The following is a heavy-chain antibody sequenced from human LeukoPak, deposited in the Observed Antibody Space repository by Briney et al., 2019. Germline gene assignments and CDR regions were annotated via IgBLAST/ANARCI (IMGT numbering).Heavy chain of an antibody. CDR2: IYYSGST. V-gene: IGHV4-59*01. CDR3: ARAGVDIVATNFDY. Sequence: SETLSLTCTVSGGSISSYYWSWIRQPPGKGLEWIGYIYYSGSTNYNPSLKSRVTISVDTSKNQFSLKLSSVTAADTAVYYCARAGVDIVATNFDYWGQGTLVTVSS. J-gene: IGHJ4*02. D-gene: IGHD5-12*01. CDR1: GGSISSYY.